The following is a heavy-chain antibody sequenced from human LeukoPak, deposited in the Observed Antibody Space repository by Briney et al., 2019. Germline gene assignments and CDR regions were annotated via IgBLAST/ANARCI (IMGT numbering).Heavy chain of an antibody. Sequence: GGSLRLSCAASGFTFTSYDMNWVRQAAGKGPEWVSIISGTGDTTYYADSVKGRFTISRDNSKNTLYLEMNSLRAEDTAVYYCAKGFCSGTRCDYYFDYWGQGILVTVSS. CDR1: GFTFTSYD. CDR2: ISGTGDTT. V-gene: IGHV3-23*01. D-gene: IGHD2-2*01. CDR3: AKGFCSGTRCDYYFDY. J-gene: IGHJ4*02.